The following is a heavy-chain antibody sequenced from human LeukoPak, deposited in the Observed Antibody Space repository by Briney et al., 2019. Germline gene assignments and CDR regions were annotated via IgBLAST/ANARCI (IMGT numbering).Heavy chain of an antibody. D-gene: IGHD4-11*01. Sequence: PSETLSLTCTVSGGSISSYYWSWIRQPPGKGLEWIGYIYYSGSTNYNPSLKSRVTISVDTSKNQFSLKLNSVTAADTAVYYCARGYSNYALDYWGQGTLVTVSS. CDR3: ARGYSNYALDY. CDR2: IYYSGST. J-gene: IGHJ4*02. V-gene: IGHV4-59*08. CDR1: GGSISSYY.